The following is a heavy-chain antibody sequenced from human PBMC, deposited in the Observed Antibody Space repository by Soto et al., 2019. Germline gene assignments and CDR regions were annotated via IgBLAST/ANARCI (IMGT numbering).Heavy chain of an antibody. CDR3: ARVSSWSCFDY. CDR1: GYTFTSYY. D-gene: IGHD6-13*01. V-gene: IGHV1-46*01. CDR2: INPSGGST. Sequence: QVQLVQSGAEVKKPGASVKVSCKASGYTFTSYYMHWVRQAPGQGLEWMGIINPSGGSTSYAQKFQGRVTXTXHTSTSTVYMELSSLRSEDTAVYYCARVSSWSCFDYWGQGTLVTVSS. J-gene: IGHJ4*02.